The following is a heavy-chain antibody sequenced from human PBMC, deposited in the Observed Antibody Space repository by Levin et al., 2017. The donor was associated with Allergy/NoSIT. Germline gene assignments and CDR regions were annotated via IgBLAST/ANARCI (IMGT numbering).Heavy chain of an antibody. J-gene: IGHJ4*02. CDR1: GFTFSSYA. V-gene: IGHV3-23*01. CDR3: AKVGVVVPAAIHDFDY. Sequence: GGSLRLSCAASGFTFSSYAMSWVRQAPGKGLEWVSAISGSGGSTYYADSVKGRFTISRDNSKNTLYLQMNSLRAEDTAVYYCAKVGVVVPAAIHDFDYWGQGTLVTVSS. D-gene: IGHD2-2*02. CDR2: ISGSGGST.